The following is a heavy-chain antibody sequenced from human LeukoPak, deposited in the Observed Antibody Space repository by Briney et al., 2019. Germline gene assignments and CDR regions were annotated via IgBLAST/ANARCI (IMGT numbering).Heavy chain of an antibody. Sequence: PGESQRLSCAASGFTFSGYAMNWVRHAPGKGLEWVSSISGSGGTTQYADSVKGRFTITRDNSKNTVYLQMHSLRAEDTAIYYCGRHCGSSSCYRFEYWGQGTLVTVSS. J-gene: IGHJ4*02. CDR1: GFTFSGYA. D-gene: IGHD2-2*01. CDR3: GRHCGSSSCYRFEY. CDR2: ISGSGGTT. V-gene: IGHV3-23*01.